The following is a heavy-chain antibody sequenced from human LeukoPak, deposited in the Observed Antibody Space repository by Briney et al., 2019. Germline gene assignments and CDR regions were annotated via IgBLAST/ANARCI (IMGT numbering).Heavy chain of an antibody. J-gene: IGHJ5*02. CDR1: GFAFSSNW. Sequence: QPGGSLRLSCAASGFAFSSNWMHWVRQAPGKGLVWVSHISTDARTITYAAFVKGRFTISRDNAKNTLYLQMNSLRAEDTAVYYCALFRGADSFDPWGQGTLVTVSS. CDR2: ISTDARTI. D-gene: IGHD3-10*01. CDR3: ALFRGADSFDP. V-gene: IGHV3-74*01.